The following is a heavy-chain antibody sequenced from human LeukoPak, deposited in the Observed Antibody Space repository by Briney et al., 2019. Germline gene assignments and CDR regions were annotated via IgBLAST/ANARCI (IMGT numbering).Heavy chain of an antibody. CDR1: GYTFTCYY. Sequence: ASVKVSCKASGYTFTCYYMHWVRQAPGQGLEWMGWINPNSGGTNYAQKFQGWVTMTRDTSISTAYMELSRLRSDDTAVYYCARVIKDSYGYFSAFDIWGQGTMVTVSS. CDR3: ARVIKDSYGYFSAFDI. CDR2: INPNSGGT. J-gene: IGHJ3*02. D-gene: IGHD5-18*01. V-gene: IGHV1-2*04.